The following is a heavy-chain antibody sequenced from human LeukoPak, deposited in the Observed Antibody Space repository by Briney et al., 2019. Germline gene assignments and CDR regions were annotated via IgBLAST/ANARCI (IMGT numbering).Heavy chain of an antibody. V-gene: IGHV3-23*01. CDR3: AKVYHDSGCLIDY. Sequence: GGSLRLSCAASGLTFSNYAMTWVRQAPGQGLEWVSTIRSDSATTDYAGSVKGRFTISRDNPNSMLYLQMNSLRAEDTAVYYCAKVYHDSGCLIDYWGQGTLVTVSS. D-gene: IGHD6-19*01. CDR1: GLTFSNYA. J-gene: IGHJ4*02. CDR2: IRSDSATT.